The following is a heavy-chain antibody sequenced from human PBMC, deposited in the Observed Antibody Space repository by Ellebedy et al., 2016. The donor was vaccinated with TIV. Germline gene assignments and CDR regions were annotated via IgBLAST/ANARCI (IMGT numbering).Heavy chain of an antibody. CDR3: ARDHLIDSSGYYRTLYYYGMDV. CDR2: ISYDGSNK. J-gene: IGHJ6*02. V-gene: IGHV3-30*03. Sequence: GGSLRLSCAASGFTFSSYGMYWVRQAPGKGLEWVAVISYDGSNKYYADSVKGRFTISRDNSKNTLYLQMNSLGAEDTAVYYCARDHLIDSSGYYRTLYYYGMDVWGQGTTVTVSS. CDR1: GFTFSSYG. D-gene: IGHD3-22*01.